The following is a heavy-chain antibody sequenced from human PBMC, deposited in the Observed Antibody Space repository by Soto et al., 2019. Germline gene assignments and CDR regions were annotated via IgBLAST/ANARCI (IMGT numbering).Heavy chain of an antibody. V-gene: IGHV4-30-2*01. CDR3: ARVKDYYDSSGYHNWFDP. J-gene: IGHJ5*02. D-gene: IGHD3-22*01. CDR2: IYHSGST. Sequence: SETLSLTCAVSGGSISSGGYSWSWIRQPPGKGLEWIGYIYHSGSTYYNPSLKSRVTISVDRSKNQFSLKLSSVTAADTAVYYCARVKDYYDSSGYHNWFDPWGQGTLVTSP. CDR1: GGSISSGGYS.